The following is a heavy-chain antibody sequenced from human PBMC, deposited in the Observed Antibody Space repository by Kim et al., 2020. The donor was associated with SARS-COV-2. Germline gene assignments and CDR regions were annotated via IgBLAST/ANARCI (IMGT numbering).Heavy chain of an antibody. CDR2: ISSSSSTI. Sequence: GGSLRLSCAASGFTFSSYSMNWVRQAPGKGLEWVSYISSSSSTIYYADSVKGRFTISRDNAKNSLYLQMNSLRDEDTAVYYCARARLLWFGEFLDYWGQGTLVTVSS. D-gene: IGHD3-10*01. CDR3: ARARLLWFGEFLDY. J-gene: IGHJ4*02. CDR1: GFTFSSYS. V-gene: IGHV3-48*02.